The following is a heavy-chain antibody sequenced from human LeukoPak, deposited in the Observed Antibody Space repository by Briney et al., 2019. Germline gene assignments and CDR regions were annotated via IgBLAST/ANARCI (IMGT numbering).Heavy chain of an antibody. J-gene: IGHJ4*02. CDR2: ISGSGGST. CDR1: GFTFSSYA. Sequence: GGSLRLSCAASGFTFSSYAMNWVREAPGKGLGWVSGISGSGGSTYYADSVKGRFTISRDNSTNTLYLQTNSLRAEDTAVYYCVKADSGYDLLFDYWGQGTLVTVSS. V-gene: IGHV3-23*01. CDR3: VKADSGYDLLFDY. D-gene: IGHD5-12*01.